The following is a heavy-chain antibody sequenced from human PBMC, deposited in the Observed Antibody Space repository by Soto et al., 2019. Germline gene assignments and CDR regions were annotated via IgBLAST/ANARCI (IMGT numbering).Heavy chain of an antibody. CDR2: IWYDGSNK. Sequence: QVQLVESGGGVVQPGRSLRLSCAASGFTFSSYGMHWVRQAPGKGLEWVAVIWYDGSNKYYADSVKGRFTISRDNSKNPLYLQMNSLRAEDTAVYYCARVSPYYYGMDVWGQGTTVTVSS. V-gene: IGHV3-33*01. J-gene: IGHJ6*02. CDR3: ARVSPYYYGMDV. CDR1: GFTFSSYG. D-gene: IGHD3-16*02.